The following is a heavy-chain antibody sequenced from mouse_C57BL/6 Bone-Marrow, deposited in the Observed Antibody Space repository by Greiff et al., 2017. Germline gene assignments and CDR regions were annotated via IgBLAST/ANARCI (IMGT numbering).Heavy chain of an antibody. D-gene: IGHD1-1*01. Sequence: VQLQQSDAELVKPGASVKISCKVSGYTFTDHTIHWMKQRPEPGLEWIGYIYPRDGSTKYNEKFKGKATLTADKSSSTAYMQLNSLTSEDSAVYFCANYYYGSRGYFDVWGTGTTVTVSS. V-gene: IGHV1-78*01. CDR2: IYPRDGST. CDR3: ANYYYGSRGYFDV. J-gene: IGHJ1*03. CDR1: GYTFTDHT.